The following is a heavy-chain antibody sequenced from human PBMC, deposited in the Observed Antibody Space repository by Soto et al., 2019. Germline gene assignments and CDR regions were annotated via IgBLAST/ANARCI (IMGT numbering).Heavy chain of an antibody. CDR1: GFTFSSYS. Sequence: GGPLSISRAASGFTFSSYSMNWVHQAPGKGLEWVSSISSSSSYIYYADSVKGRCTISRDNAERSLFLHLSSLRVEDTAVYYCTRFAFPYGDNVSRYFDPWGRGT. V-gene: IGHV3-21*01. CDR3: TRFAFPYGDNVSRYFDP. D-gene: IGHD4-17*01. CDR2: ISSSSSYI. J-gene: IGHJ5*02.